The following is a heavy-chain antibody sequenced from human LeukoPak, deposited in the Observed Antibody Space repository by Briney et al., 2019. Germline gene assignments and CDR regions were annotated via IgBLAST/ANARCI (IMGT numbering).Heavy chain of an antibody. J-gene: IGHJ4*02. CDR2: ISSSGSTI. CDR1: GFTFSSYP. Sequence: PGGSLRLSCAASGFTFSSYPMNWVRKAPGKGLEWVSYISSSGSTIFYADSLKGRFTVSRDNAKNSLYLQMNSLRAEDTAVYYCTRESGATPNTYWGQGTLVTVSS. V-gene: IGHV3-48*01. D-gene: IGHD1-26*01. CDR3: TRESGATPNTY.